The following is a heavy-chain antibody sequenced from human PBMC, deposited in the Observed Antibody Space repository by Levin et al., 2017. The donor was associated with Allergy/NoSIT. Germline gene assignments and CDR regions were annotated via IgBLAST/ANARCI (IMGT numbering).Heavy chain of an antibody. Sequence: LLQTLSLTCAVSGDSITGSDWWTWVRQPPGKGLEWIGEVFHSGIANYNPSLESRVIMSVDKSKNLFSLRLSSVTAADTAVYYCARVDTMAAAPESWGQGVLVTVSS. V-gene: IGHV4-4*02. D-gene: IGHD5-24*01. J-gene: IGHJ5*02. CDR2: VFHSGIA. CDR3: ARVDTMAAAPES. CDR1: GDSITGSDW.